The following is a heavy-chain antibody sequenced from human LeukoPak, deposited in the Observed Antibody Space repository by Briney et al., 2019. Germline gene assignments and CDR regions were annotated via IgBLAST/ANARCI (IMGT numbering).Heavy chain of an antibody. CDR1: GGSISNSSYY. Sequence: SETLSLTCTVSGGSISNSSYYWGWVRQPQGKGLEWIGSIYYSGSTYYNPSLKSRVTISVDTSKNQFSLKLSSVTAADTAVYYCARVVVGATTVGWFDPWGQGTLVTVSS. CDR3: ARVVVGATTVGWFDP. D-gene: IGHD1-26*01. V-gene: IGHV4-39*07. CDR2: IYYSGST. J-gene: IGHJ5*02.